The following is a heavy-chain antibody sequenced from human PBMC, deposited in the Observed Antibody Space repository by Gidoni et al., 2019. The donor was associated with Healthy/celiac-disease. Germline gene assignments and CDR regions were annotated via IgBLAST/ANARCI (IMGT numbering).Heavy chain of an antibody. CDR3: ARDLRVGYYYYGMDV. D-gene: IGHD3-10*01. CDR2: IYSGGIT. CDR1: GITVSSNY. V-gene: IGHV3-53*04. Sequence: EVQLVESGGGLVQPGGSRRLSCAASGITVSSNYMSWVRQAPGKGLEWVSVIYSGGITYYADSVKGRFTISRHNSNNTLYLQMNSLRAEDTAVYYCARDLRVGYYYYGMDVWGQGTTVTVSS. J-gene: IGHJ6*02.